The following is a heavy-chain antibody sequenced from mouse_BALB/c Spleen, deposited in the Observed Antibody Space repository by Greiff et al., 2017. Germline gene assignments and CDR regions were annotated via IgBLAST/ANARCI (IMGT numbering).Heavy chain of an antibody. J-gene: IGHJ4*01. D-gene: IGHD1-1*01. V-gene: IGHV1S22*01. CDR1: GYTFTSYW. CDR2: IYPGSGST. Sequence: LQQPGSELVRPGASVKLSCKASGYTFTSYWMHWVKQRHGQGLEWIGNIYPGSGSTNYDEKFKSKGTLTVDTSSSTAYMHLSSLTSEDSAVYYCTRGNLFYYAMDYWGQGTSVTVSS. CDR3: TRGNLFYYAMDY.